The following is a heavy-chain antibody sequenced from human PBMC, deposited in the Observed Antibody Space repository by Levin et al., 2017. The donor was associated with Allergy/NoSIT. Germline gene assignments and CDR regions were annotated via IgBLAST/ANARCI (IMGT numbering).Heavy chain of an antibody. CDR3: ARVLRLYYYYYMDG. Sequence: HPGGSLRLSCAASGFTFSSYGLHWVRQAPGKGLEWVAVIWDDGYKKYYADPVKGRFTISRDISKNTLFLQMNSLSAEDTAVYYCARVLRLYYYYYMDGWGKGTTVTVSS. CDR2: IWDDGYKK. J-gene: IGHJ6*03. V-gene: IGHV3-33*01. CDR1: GFTFSSYG. D-gene: IGHD4/OR15-4a*01.